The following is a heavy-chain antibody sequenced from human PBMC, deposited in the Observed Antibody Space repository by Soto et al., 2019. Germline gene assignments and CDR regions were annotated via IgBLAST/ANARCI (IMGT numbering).Heavy chain of an antibody. J-gene: IGHJ4*01. V-gene: IGHV6-1*01. CDR3: ARAEQYSGRIFDY. D-gene: IGHD1-26*01. Sequence: SQTLSLTCAITGDSVSSNSAGWSWVRQSPSRGLEWLGRTYYRSKWYYEYAVSVRGRITINPDTSKNQYSLQLNSVTPEDTAVYFCARAEQYSGRIFDYWGKGTLVTVS. CDR1: GDSVSSNSAG. CDR2: TYYRSKWYY.